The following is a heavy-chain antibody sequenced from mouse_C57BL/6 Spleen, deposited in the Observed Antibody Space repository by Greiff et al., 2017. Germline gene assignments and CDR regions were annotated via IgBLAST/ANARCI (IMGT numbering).Heavy chain of an antibody. Sequence: VTLMESGAELVRPGASVKLSCKASGYTFPDYYINWVKQRPGQGLEWIAKLYPGIGNNYYNEKFKGKATLTAEKSSSTASMQLSSLTSEDSAVYFCARIGAYAMYYWGQGTSGTVSS. V-gene: IGHV1-76*01. J-gene: IGHJ4*01. D-gene: IGHD2-14*01. CDR3: ARIGAYAMYY. CDR1: GYTFPDYY. CDR2: LYPGIGNN.